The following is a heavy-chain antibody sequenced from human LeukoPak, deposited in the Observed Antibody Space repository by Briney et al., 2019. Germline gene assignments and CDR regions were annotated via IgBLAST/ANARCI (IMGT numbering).Heavy chain of an antibody. CDR1: GFTFSSYG. D-gene: IGHD5-12*01. Sequence: PGGSLRLSCAASGFTFSSYGMHGVRQAPGKGLEWVAVISYDGSNKYYADSVKGRFTISRDNSKNTLYLQMNSLRAEDTAVYYCAKDHSVIVATNWGQGTLVTVSS. CDR2: ISYDGSNK. V-gene: IGHV3-30*18. J-gene: IGHJ4*02. CDR3: AKDHSVIVATN.